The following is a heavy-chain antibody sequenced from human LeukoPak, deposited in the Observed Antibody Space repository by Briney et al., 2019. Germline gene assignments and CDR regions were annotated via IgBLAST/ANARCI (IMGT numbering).Heavy chain of an antibody. D-gene: IGHD3-16*01. CDR2: ISSSSRYI. CDR3: AADDWFDP. J-gene: IGHJ5*02. Sequence: GRTLRLSCAASGFTFSSYSMNWVRQAPGKGLEWGSSISSSSRYIYYADSMKGRFTISRDNAKNSLYLQRNSLRAEDTAVYYCAADDWFDPWGQGTLVTVSS. CDR1: GFTFSSYS. V-gene: IGHV3-21*01.